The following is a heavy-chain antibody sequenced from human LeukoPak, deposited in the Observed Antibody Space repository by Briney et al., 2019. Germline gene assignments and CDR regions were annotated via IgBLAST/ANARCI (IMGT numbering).Heavy chain of an antibody. V-gene: IGHV4-61*08. CDR2: MYHTGSS. CDR3: AGAQGGSAHRHAFHI. CDR1: GGSVDTIDYY. D-gene: IGHD1-26*01. J-gene: IGHJ3*02. Sequence: SETLSLTCTVSGGSVDTIDYYWSWIRQPPWKGLEWIGYMYHTGSSIYSPSLKSQLTISVDTSKNQFSLNLSSITAADTAVYYCAGAQGGSAHRHAFHIWGQGTLVTVSS.